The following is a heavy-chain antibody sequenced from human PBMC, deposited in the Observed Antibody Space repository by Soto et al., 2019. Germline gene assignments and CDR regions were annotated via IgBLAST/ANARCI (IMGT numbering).Heavy chain of an antibody. CDR2: IYYSGST. CDR1: GGSISSGDYY. J-gene: IGHJ4*02. V-gene: IGHV4-30-4*01. Sequence: SETLSLTCTVSGGSISSGDYYWSWIRQPPGKGLEWIGYIYYSGSTYYNPSLKSRVTISVDTSKNQFSLKLSSVTAADTAVYYCAREAEPGYYFDYWGQGTLVTVSS. CDR3: AREAEPGYYFDY.